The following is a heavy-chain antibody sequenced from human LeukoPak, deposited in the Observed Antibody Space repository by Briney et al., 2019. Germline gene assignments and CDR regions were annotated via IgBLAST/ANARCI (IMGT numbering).Heavy chain of an antibody. V-gene: IGHV3-30-3*01. CDR1: GFTFSSYA. CDR3: ARDVGIAAPAEYFQH. D-gene: IGHD6-13*01. Sequence: GGSLRLSCAASGFTFSSYAMHWVRQAPGKGLEWVAVISYDGSNKYYADSVKGRFTISRDNSKNTLYLQMNSLRAEDTAVYYCARDVGIAAPAEYFQHWGQGTLVTVSS. CDR2: ISYDGSNK. J-gene: IGHJ1*01.